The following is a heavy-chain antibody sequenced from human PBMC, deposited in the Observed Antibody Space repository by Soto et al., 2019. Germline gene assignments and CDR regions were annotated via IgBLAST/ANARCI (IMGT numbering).Heavy chain of an antibody. CDR2: ISRDGTNK. CDR3: ARSRSGAVADSFDF. Sequence: PGGSLRLSCAASGFTFSRYAIHWVRQAPGKELEWVAVISRDGTNKYYVDSVKGRFTISRDNSRNTLYLQMNSLRHEDAAVYYCARSRSGAVADSFDFWGQGTLVTVSS. V-gene: IGHV3-30*04. J-gene: IGHJ4*02. CDR1: GFTFSRYA. D-gene: IGHD3-10*01.